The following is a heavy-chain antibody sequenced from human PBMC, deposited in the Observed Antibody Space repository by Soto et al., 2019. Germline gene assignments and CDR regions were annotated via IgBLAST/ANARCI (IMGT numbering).Heavy chain of an antibody. D-gene: IGHD3-10*01. CDR2: INHSGST. CDR3: ARSPMVRGVIYYYYYGMDV. CDR1: GLSFPGYY. V-gene: IGHV4-34*01. J-gene: IGHJ6*02. Sequence: SATLSLTCAFHGLSFPGYYWSWIRQAPGKGLEWIGEINHSGSTNYNPSLKSRVTISVDTSKNQFSLKLSSVTAADTAVYYCARSPMVRGVIYYYYYGMDVWGQGTTVT.